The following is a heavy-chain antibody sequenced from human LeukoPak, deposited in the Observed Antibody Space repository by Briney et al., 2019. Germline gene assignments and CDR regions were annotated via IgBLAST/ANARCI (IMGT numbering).Heavy chain of an antibody. D-gene: IGHD5-12*01. CDR1: GFTFKSFA. CDR3: AKDRYGDYEYYFDY. J-gene: IGHJ4*02. Sequence: GGSLRLSCAASGFTFKSFAMTWVRQAPGKGLEWVSSLSGAGLRTYYADSVKGRFTISRDNSKNTLYLHMNSLTGDDTAVYYCAKDRYGDYEYYFDYWGQVTLVTVSS. CDR2: LSGAGLRT. V-gene: IGHV3-23*01.